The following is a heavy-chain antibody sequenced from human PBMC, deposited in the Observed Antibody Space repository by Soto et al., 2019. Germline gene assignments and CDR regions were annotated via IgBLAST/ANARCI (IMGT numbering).Heavy chain of an antibody. V-gene: IGHV1-18*01. J-gene: IGHJ6*02. CDR3: ARGHGVIIGAMDV. CDR1: GYRFETCA. D-gene: IGHD3-3*01. Sequence: ASVKVSCKSSGYRFETCAMSWVRQAPGQGLEWMGWISAYNIDTYYAQKFQDRVTMTTDTSTGTAYMELRSLTSDDTAVYYCARGHGVIIGAMDVWGQGTTVTVSS. CDR2: ISAYNIDT.